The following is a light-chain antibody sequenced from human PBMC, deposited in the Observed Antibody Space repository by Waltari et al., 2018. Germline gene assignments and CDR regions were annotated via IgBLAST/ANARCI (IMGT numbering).Light chain of an antibody. CDR1: QSISRW. CDR3: QHYNSFSALFT. V-gene: IGKV1-5*03. CDR2: KES. Sequence: DIQMTRSPSSVSASVEDRAAVTCRASQSISRWLAWYQQKPGKAPTLLIHKESSLQSGVPSRFSGSGSGTEFTLNVTSLQPDDFATYYCQHYNSFSALFTFGPGTQVDIK. J-gene: IGKJ3*01.